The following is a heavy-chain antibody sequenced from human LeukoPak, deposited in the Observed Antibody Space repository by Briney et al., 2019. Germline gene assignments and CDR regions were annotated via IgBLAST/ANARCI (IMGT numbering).Heavy chain of an antibody. D-gene: IGHD6-13*01. CDR1: GFTFSSYA. CDR3: AKDMGGGSSWYEAFDI. Sequence: GGSLRLSCAASGFTFSSYAMHWVRQAPGKGLEWVAVISYDGSNKYYADSVKGRFTISRDNAKNSLYLQMNSLRAEDTALYYCAKDMGGGSSWYEAFDIWGQGTMVTVSS. J-gene: IGHJ3*02. V-gene: IGHV3-30-3*01. CDR2: ISYDGSNK.